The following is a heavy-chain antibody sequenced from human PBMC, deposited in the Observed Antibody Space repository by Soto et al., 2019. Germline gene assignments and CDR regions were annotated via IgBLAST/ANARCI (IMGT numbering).Heavy chain of an antibody. CDR1: GGSISSYY. Sequence: SETLSLTCTVSGGSISSYYWSWIRQPPGKGLEWIGHIYYSGSTNYNPSLKSRVTISVDTSKNQFSLKLSSVTAADTAVYYCARGVGRPARHGSNWFGTWGQGTLVTVSS. V-gene: IGHV4-59*01. D-gene: IGHD1-26*01. J-gene: IGHJ5*02. CDR3: ARGVGRPARHGSNWFGT. CDR2: IYYSGST.